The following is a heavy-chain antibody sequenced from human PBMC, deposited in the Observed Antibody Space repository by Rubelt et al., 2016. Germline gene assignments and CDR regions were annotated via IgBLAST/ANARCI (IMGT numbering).Heavy chain of an antibody. J-gene: IGHJ5*02. CDR1: GYTFTGYY. V-gene: IGHV1-2*06. Sequence: GYTFTGYYMHWVRQAPGQGLEWMGRINPNSGDTNYAQKFQGRVNMTRDTSISTAYMELSRLISEDTAVYYCARRLGTAEEGSVRFDPWGQGTLVNVSS. CDR2: INPNSGDT. D-gene: IGHD5/OR15-5a*01. CDR3: ARRLGTAEEGSVRFDP.